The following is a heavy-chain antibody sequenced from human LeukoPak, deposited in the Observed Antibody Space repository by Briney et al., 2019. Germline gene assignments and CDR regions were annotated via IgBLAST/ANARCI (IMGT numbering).Heavy chain of an antibody. Sequence: PSQTLSLTCAVSGGSISSGGYSWSWIRQPPGKGLGWIGYIYHSGSTYYNPSLKSRVTISADRSKNQFSLKLSSVTAADTAVYYCASLKDGYSTFDYWGQGTLATVSS. CDR3: ASLKDGYSTFDY. CDR2: IYHSGST. D-gene: IGHD5-24*01. CDR1: GGSISSGGYS. V-gene: IGHV4-30-2*01. J-gene: IGHJ4*02.